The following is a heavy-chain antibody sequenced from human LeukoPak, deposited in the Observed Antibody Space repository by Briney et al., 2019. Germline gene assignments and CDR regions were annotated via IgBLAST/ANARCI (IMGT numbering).Heavy chain of an antibody. CDR1: GFTFSDYY. CDR2: ISSSSRYT. Sequence: GGSLRLSCAASGFTFSDYYMSWIRQAPGKGLEWVSYISSSSRYTNYADSVKGRFTISRDNAKNSLYLQMNSLRAEDTAVYYCASGKDSGYDLGDYWGQGTLVTVSS. CDR3: ASGKDSGYDLGDY. J-gene: IGHJ4*02. D-gene: IGHD5-12*01. V-gene: IGHV3-11*06.